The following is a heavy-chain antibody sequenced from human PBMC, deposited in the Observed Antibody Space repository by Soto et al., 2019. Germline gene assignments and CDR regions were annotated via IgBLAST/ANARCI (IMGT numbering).Heavy chain of an antibody. J-gene: IGHJ6*02. CDR1: GFTVSSFG. CDR3: VKDMGQAAVGIRYPYGLDV. CDR2: LSSNGIGT. V-gene: IGHV3-64D*06. Sequence: PGGSLRLSRSGSGFTVSSFGIHWVRQAPGKGLEHVSTLSSNGIGTYYADSVKGRFTFSRDTSKNTLYLQMSSLRTEDTAVYYCVKDMGQAAVGIRYPYGLDVWGLGTTVTV. D-gene: IGHD6-13*01.